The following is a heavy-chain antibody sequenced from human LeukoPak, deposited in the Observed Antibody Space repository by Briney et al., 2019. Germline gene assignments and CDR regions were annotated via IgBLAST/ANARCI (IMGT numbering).Heavy chain of an antibody. J-gene: IGHJ4*02. Sequence: SETLSLTCTVSGYSISSGYYWGWIRQPPGKGLEWIGSIYHSGSTYYNPSLKSRVTISVDTSKNQFSLKLSSVTAADTAVYYCARYYYDSSGYYPYDYWAREPWSPSPQ. CDR3: ARYYYDSSGYYPYDY. D-gene: IGHD3-22*01. CDR2: IYHSGST. V-gene: IGHV4-38-2*02. CDR1: GYSISSGYY.